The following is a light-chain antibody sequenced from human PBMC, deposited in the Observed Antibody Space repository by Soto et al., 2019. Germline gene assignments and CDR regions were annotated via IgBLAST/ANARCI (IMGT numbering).Light chain of an antibody. CDR1: QSVSSN. CDR2: GAS. CDR3: HRNKHWGT. Sequence: EIVMTQSPATLSVSPGERATLSCRASQSVSSNLAWYQQKPGQAPRLLIYGASTRATGIPARFSGSGSGTEFTLTISSLQSEDFSVCYCHRNKHWGTFGQGTKVEIK. V-gene: IGKV3-15*01. J-gene: IGKJ1*01.